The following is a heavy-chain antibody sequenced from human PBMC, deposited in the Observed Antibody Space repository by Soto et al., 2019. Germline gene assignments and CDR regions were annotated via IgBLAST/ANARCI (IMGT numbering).Heavy chain of an antibody. CDR1: GFTFSSYA. CDR2: ISGSGGST. CDR3: AKDFNYDSSGSAPGFDY. Sequence: EVQLLESGGGLVQPGGSLRLSCAASGFTFSSYAMSWVRQAPGKGLEWVSAISGSGGSTYYADSVKGRFTISRDNSKNTLYLQMNSLRAEDTAVYYCAKDFNYDSSGSAPGFDYWGQGTLVTVSS. V-gene: IGHV3-23*01. D-gene: IGHD3-22*01. J-gene: IGHJ4*02.